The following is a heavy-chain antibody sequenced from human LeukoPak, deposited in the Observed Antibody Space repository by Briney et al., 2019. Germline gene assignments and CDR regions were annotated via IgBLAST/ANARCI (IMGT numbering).Heavy chain of an antibody. J-gene: IGHJ4*02. D-gene: IGHD5-12*01. CDR3: ARESTLTLSIVATIDY. V-gene: IGHV3-21*01. CDR2: ISSSSSYI. Sequence: GGSLRLSCAASGFTFSSYSMNWVRQAPGKGLEWVSSISSSSSYIYYADSVKGRFTISRDNAKNSLYLQMNSLRAEDMAVYYCARESTLTLSIVATIDYWGQGTLVTVSS. CDR1: GFTFSSYS.